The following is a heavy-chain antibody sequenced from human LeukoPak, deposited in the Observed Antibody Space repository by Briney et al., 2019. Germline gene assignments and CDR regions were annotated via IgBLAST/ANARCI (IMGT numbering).Heavy chain of an antibody. V-gene: IGHV4-4*07. Sequence: SETLSLTCTVSGGSITTYYWTWIRQPAGKGVEWIGRISTSGRTNYNPSLKSRLTMSADTSKNRFSLILNSVTAADTAVYYCAVGRPRNTTRLDDGYDFWGQGTMVTVSS. CDR3: AVGRPRNTTRLDDGYDF. CDR2: ISTSGRT. J-gene: IGHJ3*01. D-gene: IGHD1-1*01. CDR1: GGSITTYY.